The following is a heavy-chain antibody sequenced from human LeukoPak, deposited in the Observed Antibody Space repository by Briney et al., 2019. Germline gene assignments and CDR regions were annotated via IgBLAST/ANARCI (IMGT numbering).Heavy chain of an antibody. D-gene: IGHD1-26*01. CDR2: ISGSGGST. J-gene: IGHJ4*02. V-gene: IGHV3-23*01. CDR3: AKDLESGSYLASPPDY. Sequence: GGSLRLSCAASGFTFSSYAMSWARQAPGKGLEWVSAISGSGGSTYYADSVKGRFTISRDNSKNTLYLQMNSLRAEGTAVYYCAKDLESGSYLASPPDYWGQGTLVTVSS. CDR1: GFTFSSYA.